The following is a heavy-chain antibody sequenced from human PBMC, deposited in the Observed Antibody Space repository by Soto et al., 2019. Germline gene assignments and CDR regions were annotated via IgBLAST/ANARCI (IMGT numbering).Heavy chain of an antibody. J-gene: IGHJ6*02. CDR1: GFSVSDYA. Sequence: GGSLRLSCAASGFSVSDYAMSWVRQAPGKGLEWVSSISESGDGTYYGDSVKGRFTLSRDTSQKTLYLQMNNLRGEDTAVYFCTKSRRSVLMVYGFGGMDVWGRGTTVTVSS. CDR2: ISESGDGT. CDR3: TKSRRSVLMVYGFGGMDV. D-gene: IGHD2-8*01. V-gene: IGHV3-23*01.